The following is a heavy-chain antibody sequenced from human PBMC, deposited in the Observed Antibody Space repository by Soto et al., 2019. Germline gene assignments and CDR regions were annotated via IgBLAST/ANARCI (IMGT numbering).Heavy chain of an antibody. CDR2: ISYDGSNK. CDR3: AKAGQLAVFDY. Sequence: GGSLRLSCAASGFTFSSYGMHWVRQAPGKGLEWVAVISYDGSNKYYADSVKGRLTISRDNSKNTLYLRMNSLRAEDTAVYYCAKAGQLAVFDYWGQGTLVTVSS. V-gene: IGHV3-30*18. CDR1: GFTFSSYG. D-gene: IGHD6-6*01. J-gene: IGHJ4*02.